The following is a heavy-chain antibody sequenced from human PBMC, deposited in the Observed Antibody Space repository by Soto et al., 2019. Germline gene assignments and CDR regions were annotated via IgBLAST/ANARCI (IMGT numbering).Heavy chain of an antibody. CDR1: GFTFSSYA. J-gene: IGHJ3*02. CDR2: ISYDGSNK. D-gene: IGHD3-22*01. V-gene: IGHV3-30-3*01. CDR3: AKYDSSGYDDFEI. Sequence: PGGSLRLSCAASGFTFSSYAMHWVRQAPGKGLEWVAVISYDGSNKYYADSVKGRFTISRDSSKNTLYLQMNSLRAEDTAVYYCAKYDSSGYDDFEIWGQGTMVTVSS.